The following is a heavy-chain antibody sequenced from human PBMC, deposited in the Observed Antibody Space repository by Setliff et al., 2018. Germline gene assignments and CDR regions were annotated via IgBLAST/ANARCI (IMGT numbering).Heavy chain of an antibody. Sequence: EASVKVSCKASGYTFSHSGITWVRQAPGQGLEWMGWISVYTGNTNYAPKLQGRVTMTTDASTGTAYMELRGLTSDDTAVYYCSRLVRYCSKTTCQTASGAELWGQGTLVTVSS. V-gene: IGHV1-18*01. J-gene: IGHJ4*02. D-gene: IGHD2-8*01. CDR1: GYTFSHSG. CDR3: SRLVRYCSKTTCQTASGAEL. CDR2: ISVYTGNT.